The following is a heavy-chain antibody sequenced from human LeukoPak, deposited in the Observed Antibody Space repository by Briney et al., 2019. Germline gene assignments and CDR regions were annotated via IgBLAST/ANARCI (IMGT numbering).Heavy chain of an antibody. D-gene: IGHD3-10*01. CDR1: GFTFGDYA. V-gene: IGHV3-49*03. J-gene: IGHJ5*02. CDR3: TRDVLLWFGELSGVWFDP. Sequence: GGSLRLSCTASGFTFGDYAMSWFRQAPGKGLEWVGFIRSKAYGGTTEYAASVKGRFTISRDDSKSIAYLQMNSLKTEDTAVYYCTRDVLLWFGELSGVWFDPWGQGTLVTVSS. CDR2: IRSKAYGGTT.